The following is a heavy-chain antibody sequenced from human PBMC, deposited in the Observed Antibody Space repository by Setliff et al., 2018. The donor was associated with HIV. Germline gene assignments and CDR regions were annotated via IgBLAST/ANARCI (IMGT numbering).Heavy chain of an antibody. D-gene: IGHD3-10*01. CDR3: ARDDRWVYNDYLDY. V-gene: IGHV3-23*01. CDR2: ISGSGRGT. J-gene: IGHJ4*02. Sequence: ASVKVSCAASGFTFSSYAMSWVRQAPGKGLEWVSAISGSGRGTYYADSVKGRFTISRDNSKNTLYLQVNSLRTEDTAVYFCARDDRWVYNDYLDYWGQGTLVTVSS. CDR1: GFTFSSYA.